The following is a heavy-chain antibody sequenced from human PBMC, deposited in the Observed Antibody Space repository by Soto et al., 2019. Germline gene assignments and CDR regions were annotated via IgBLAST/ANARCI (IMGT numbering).Heavy chain of an antibody. Sequence: QVQLVESGGGLVKPGGSLRLSCAASGYTFSDYYMSWIRQAPGKGLEWVSYISSSSSYTNYADSVKGRFTISRDNAKNSLYLQMNRLRAEDTAVYYCARDVGLAAAGFSDYWGQGTLVTVPS. CDR2: ISSSSSYT. CDR3: ARDVGLAAAGFSDY. CDR1: GYTFSDYY. V-gene: IGHV3-11*06. D-gene: IGHD6-13*01. J-gene: IGHJ4*02.